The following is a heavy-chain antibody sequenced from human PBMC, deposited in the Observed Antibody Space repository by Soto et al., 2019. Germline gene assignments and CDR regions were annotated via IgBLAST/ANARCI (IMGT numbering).Heavy chain of an antibody. CDR3: AGAPLGSGWFPCY. V-gene: IGHV4-34*01. D-gene: IGHD6-19*01. J-gene: IGHJ4*02. CDR1: GGSFSGYY. Sequence: SETLSLTCAVYGGSFSGYYWSWIRQPPGKGLEWIGEINHSGSTNYNPSLKSRVTISVDTSKNQFSLKLSSVTAADTAVYYCAGAPLGSGWFPCYWGQGTLVTVSS. CDR2: INHSGST.